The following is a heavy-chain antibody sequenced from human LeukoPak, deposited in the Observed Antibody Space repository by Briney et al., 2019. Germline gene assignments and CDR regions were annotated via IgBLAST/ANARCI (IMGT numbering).Heavy chain of an antibody. CDR2: DYSDVNT. CDR3: ARKNDLFNAAFDI. Sequence: PGGSLRLSCAASGFTVSSNYMSSVRQAPGKGLEWVSIDYSDVNTNYADSVKGRFTISRDNSKNTLSLQMNSLRAEDTAVYYCARKNDLFNAAFDIWGQGTVVTVSS. V-gene: IGHV3-53*01. D-gene: IGHD2/OR15-2a*01. J-gene: IGHJ3*02. CDR1: GFTVSSNY.